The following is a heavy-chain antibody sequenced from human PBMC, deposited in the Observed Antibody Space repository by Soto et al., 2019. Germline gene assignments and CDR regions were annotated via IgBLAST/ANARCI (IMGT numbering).Heavy chain of an antibody. J-gene: IGHJ4*02. Sequence: TSETLSLTCTVSGGSISSSSNYWGWIRQPPGKWLEWIGSIYYSGSTYYNPSLKSRVTISVDTSKNQFSLKLNSVTAADTAVYYCARSLITMVPEAEWGQGTLVTVSS. D-gene: IGHD3-10*01. CDR3: ARSLITMVPEAE. CDR1: GGSISSSSNY. CDR2: IYYSGST. V-gene: IGHV4-39*01.